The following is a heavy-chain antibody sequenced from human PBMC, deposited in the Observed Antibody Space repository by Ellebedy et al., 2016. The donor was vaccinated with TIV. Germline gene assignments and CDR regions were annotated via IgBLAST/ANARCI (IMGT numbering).Heavy chain of an antibody. CDR2: IYYDGDT. D-gene: IGHD3-10*01. CDR1: GDSISSSRYY. Sequence: GSLRLSXTVSGDSISSSRYYWGWIRQPPGKGLEWIGTIYYDGDTYYNPSLKTRVAISVDTSKNQFSLKLSSVTAADTAVYFCARHVGSASGDHFDYWGQGTLVTVSS. CDR3: ARHVGSASGDHFDY. V-gene: IGHV4-39*01. J-gene: IGHJ4*02.